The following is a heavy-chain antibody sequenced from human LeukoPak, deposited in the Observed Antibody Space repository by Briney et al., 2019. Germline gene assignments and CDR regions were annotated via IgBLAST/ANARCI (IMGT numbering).Heavy chain of an antibody. Sequence: ASVKVSCKASGYTFTNNYLHWVRQAPGQGLEWMGMIYPRDGSTSYAQNFQGRVTVTRDTSTTTVHMGLRGLRSEDTAVYYCAREIPGIAVAANWFDPWGQGTLVTVSS. J-gene: IGHJ5*02. V-gene: IGHV1-46*01. CDR1: GYTFTNNY. CDR3: AREIPGIAVAANWFDP. D-gene: IGHD6-19*01. CDR2: IYPRDGST.